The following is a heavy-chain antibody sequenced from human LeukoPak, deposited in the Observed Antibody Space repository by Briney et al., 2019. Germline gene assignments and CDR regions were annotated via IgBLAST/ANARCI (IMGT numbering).Heavy chain of an antibody. J-gene: IGHJ4*02. CDR1: GGSFSGYY. Sequence: SETLSLTCAVYGGSFSGYYWSWIRQPPGKGLEWIGEINHSGSTYYNPSLKSRVTISVDTSKNQFSLKLSSVTAADTAVYYCARIVLLWFGEPEGYFDYWGQGTLVTVSS. V-gene: IGHV4-34*01. D-gene: IGHD3-10*01. CDR3: ARIVLLWFGEPEGYFDY. CDR2: INHSGST.